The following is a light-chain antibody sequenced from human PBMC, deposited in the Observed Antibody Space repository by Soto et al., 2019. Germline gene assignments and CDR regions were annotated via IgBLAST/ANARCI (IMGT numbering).Light chain of an antibody. CDR1: QSVSSSY. V-gene: IGKV3-20*01. Sequence: EIVLTQSPGTLSLSPGERGNLSCRASQSVSSSYLAWYQQKPGQAPRLLIYGASSRATGIPDRFSGSGSGTDFTLTISRLEPEDFAVYYCQQYGTSSWTFGQGTKVDIK. CDR2: GAS. CDR3: QQYGTSSWT. J-gene: IGKJ1*01.